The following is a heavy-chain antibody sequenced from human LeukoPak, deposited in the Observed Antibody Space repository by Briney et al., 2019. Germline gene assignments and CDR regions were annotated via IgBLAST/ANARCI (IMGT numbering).Heavy chain of an antibody. J-gene: IGHJ4*02. D-gene: IGHD3-22*01. V-gene: IGHV3-30-3*01. CDR2: ISYDGSNK. CDR3: ARDGHYYDSSGYYFRGVLDY. Sequence: GRSLRLSCAASGFTFSSYAMHWVRQAPGKGLEWVAVISYDGSNKYYADSVKGRFTISRDNSKSTLYLQMNSLRAEDTAVYYCARDGHYYDSSGYYFRGVLDYWGQGTLVTVSS. CDR1: GFTFSSYA.